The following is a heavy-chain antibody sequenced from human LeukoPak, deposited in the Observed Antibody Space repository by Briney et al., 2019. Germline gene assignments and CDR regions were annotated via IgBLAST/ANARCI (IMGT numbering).Heavy chain of an antibody. CDR1: GFTFSSYS. V-gene: IGHV3-48*01. D-gene: IGHD5-12*01. CDR2: ISSSSSTI. CDR3: ASGSGYGAFDY. J-gene: IGHJ4*02. Sequence: GGSLRLSCAASGFTFSSYSMNWVRQAPGKGLEWVSCISSSSSTIYYADSVKGRFTISRDNAKNSLYLQMNSLRAEDTAVYYCASGSGYGAFDYWGQGTLVTVSS.